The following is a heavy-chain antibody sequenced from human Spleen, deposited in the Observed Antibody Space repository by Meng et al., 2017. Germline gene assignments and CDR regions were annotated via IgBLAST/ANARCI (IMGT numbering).Heavy chain of an antibody. J-gene: IGHJ4*02. V-gene: IGHV3-30*04. D-gene: IGHD3-22*01. CDR3: ARDGVHYYDSSGPYYFDY. CDR2: ISYDGSNK. CDR1: GFTFSNYA. Sequence: GESLKISCAASGFTFSNYAMHWVRQAPGKGLEWVAVISYDGSNKYYADSVKGRFTISRDNSKNTLYLQMNSLRAEDTAVYYCARDGVHYYDSSGPYYFDYWGQGTLVTVSS.